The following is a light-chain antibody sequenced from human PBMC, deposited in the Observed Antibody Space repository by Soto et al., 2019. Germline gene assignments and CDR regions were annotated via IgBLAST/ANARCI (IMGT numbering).Light chain of an antibody. Sequence: VLKQPPCPLSFLPGERATLSNMASHSNNNNHVAWYQQKPGQAPRLLIHGTSNRATVIPDRFSGSGSGTDFTLTFSRLEPEDFAVYYCEYYGTSITFGGGTKVDIK. CDR2: GTS. V-gene: IGKV3-20*01. J-gene: IGKJ4*01. CDR3: EYYGTSIT. CDR1: HSNNNNH.